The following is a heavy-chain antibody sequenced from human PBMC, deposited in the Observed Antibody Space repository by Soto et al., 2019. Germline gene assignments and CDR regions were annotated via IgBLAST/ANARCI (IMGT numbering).Heavy chain of an antibody. D-gene: IGHD5-18*01. V-gene: IGHV3-30*18. CDR2: ISLDGTNK. Sequence: PVGSLRLSCAASGFTFSSYGMHWVRQAPGRGLEWVAVISLDGTNKYYGDSVKGRFTISRDNSKNTLYLQMNSLRAEDTAVYYCAKGGYSYGTADFWGQGTLVTVSS. J-gene: IGHJ4*02. CDR1: GFTFSSYG. CDR3: AKGGYSYGTADF.